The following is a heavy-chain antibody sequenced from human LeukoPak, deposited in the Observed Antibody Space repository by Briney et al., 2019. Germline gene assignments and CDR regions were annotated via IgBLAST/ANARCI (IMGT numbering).Heavy chain of an antibody. Sequence: SETLSLTCTVSGYSISSGYYWGWIRQPPGKGLEWIGSIYHSGSTYYNPSLESRVTISVDTSKNQFSLKLSSATAADTAVYYCHIGYCSSTSCYSDAFDIWGQGTMVTVSS. J-gene: IGHJ3*02. CDR2: IYHSGST. CDR3: HIGYCSSTSCYSDAFDI. V-gene: IGHV4-38-2*02. D-gene: IGHD2-2*01. CDR1: GYSISSGYY.